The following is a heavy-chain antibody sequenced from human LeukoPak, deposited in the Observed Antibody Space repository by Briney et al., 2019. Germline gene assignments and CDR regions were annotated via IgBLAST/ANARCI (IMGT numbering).Heavy chain of an antibody. CDR1: GFSLSDYS. Sequence: GGSLRLSCAASGFSLSDYSIHWVRQVPGKGLEWVSSISPSSSYIYYADSVKGRFTISRDNAKNALYLQMNSLRVEDTAVYYCARFITTSTPPVPDTSDSGSYSNSREYYYIDVWGKGTTVTVSS. CDR3: ARFITTSTPPVPDTSDSGSYSNSREYYYIDV. J-gene: IGHJ6*03. V-gene: IGHV3-21*01. CDR2: ISPSSSYI. D-gene: IGHD3-10*01.